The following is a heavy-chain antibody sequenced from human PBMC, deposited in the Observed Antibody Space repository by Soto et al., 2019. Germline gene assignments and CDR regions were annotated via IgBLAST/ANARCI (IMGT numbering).Heavy chain of an antibody. CDR2: FYYDGTT. CDR3: ARRHDILTGSDSFDV. V-gene: IGHV4-31*03. J-gene: IGHJ3*01. Sequence: QVQLQESGPGLVKPSQTLSLTCSLSGGSISSEGYYWTWIRQHPGRGLEWIGDFYYDGTTSYSPSLKSRLTISIDPSNNHFYLRLTCVTAADTAVYYCARRHDILTGSDSFDVWGRGTMVNVSS. D-gene: IGHD3-9*01. CDR1: GGSISSEGYY.